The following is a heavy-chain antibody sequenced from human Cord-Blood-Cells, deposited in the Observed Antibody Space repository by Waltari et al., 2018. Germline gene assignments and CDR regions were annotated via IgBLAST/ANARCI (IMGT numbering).Heavy chain of an antibody. CDR1: GYTFTSYG. J-gene: IGHJ4*02. CDR2: ISAYNGNT. D-gene: IGHD2-2*01. V-gene: IGHV1-18*01. CDR3: ARIHYCSSTSCLDY. Sequence: QVQLVQSGAAVKKPGASVKVSCKASGYTFTSYGISWVRQAPGQGLEWMGWISAYNGNTNYAQKLQGRVTMTTDTATSTAYMELRSLRSDDTDGYYCARIHYCSSTSCLDYWGQGTLVTVSS.